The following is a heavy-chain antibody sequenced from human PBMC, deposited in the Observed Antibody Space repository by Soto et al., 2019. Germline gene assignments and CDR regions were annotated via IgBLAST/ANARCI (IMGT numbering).Heavy chain of an antibody. Sequence: QVQLVQSGAEVKKPGASVKVSCKASGYTFTSYDINWVRQATGQGLEWMGWMNPNSGNTGYAQKFQGRVTMTRNTSISTAYMGLSSLRSEDTAVYYCARVCVEDNWKIYYSYYGMDVWGQGTTVTVSS. CDR2: MNPNSGNT. CDR3: ARVCVEDNWKIYYSYYGMDV. D-gene: IGHD1-20*01. CDR1: GYTFTSYD. J-gene: IGHJ6*02. V-gene: IGHV1-8*01.